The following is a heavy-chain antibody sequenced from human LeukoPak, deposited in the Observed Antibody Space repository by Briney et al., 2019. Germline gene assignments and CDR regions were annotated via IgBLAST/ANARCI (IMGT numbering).Heavy chain of an antibody. V-gene: IGHV3-23*01. J-gene: IGHJ4*02. CDR2: ISGSGGST. D-gene: IGHD3-10*01. Sequence: GGSLRLSCAASGFTFSSYAMSWVRQAPGKGLEWVSAISGSGGSTYYADSVKGRFTISRDNSKNTLYLQMSSLRAEDTAVYYCAKARGMVRGAIDYWGQGTLVTVSS. CDR3: AKARGMVRGAIDY. CDR1: GFTFSSYA.